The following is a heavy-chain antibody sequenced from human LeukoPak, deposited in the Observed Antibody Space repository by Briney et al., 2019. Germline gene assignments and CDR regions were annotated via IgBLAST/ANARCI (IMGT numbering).Heavy chain of an antibody. J-gene: IGHJ6*04. Sequence: PGRSLRLSCAASGFTFSSYGMHWVRQAPGKGLEWVAVIWYDGSNKYYADSVKGRFTISRDNSNNTLYLQMNSLRAEDTAVYSCARDPYSSGRGYYGMDVWGKGTTVTVSS. V-gene: IGHV3-33*01. CDR1: GFTFSSYG. D-gene: IGHD6-25*01. CDR3: ARDPYSSGRGYYGMDV. CDR2: IWYDGSNK.